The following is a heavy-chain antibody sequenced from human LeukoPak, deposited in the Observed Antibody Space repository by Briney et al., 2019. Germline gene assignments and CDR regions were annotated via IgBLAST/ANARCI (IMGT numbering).Heavy chain of an antibody. Sequence: ASVKVSCKASGYTFTSFYMHWVRQAPGQGLEWMRIINPSGGSTSYAQKFQGRVTMTRDTSTSTVYMELSSLRSEDTAVYYCAVIAVARQFDYWGQGTLVTVSS. J-gene: IGHJ4*02. CDR1: GYTFTSFY. CDR3: AVIAVARQFDY. CDR2: INPSGGST. D-gene: IGHD6-19*01. V-gene: IGHV1-46*01.